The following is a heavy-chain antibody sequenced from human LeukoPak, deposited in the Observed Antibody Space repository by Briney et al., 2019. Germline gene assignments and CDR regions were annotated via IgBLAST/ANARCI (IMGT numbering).Heavy chain of an antibody. CDR2: IYYSGST. CDR3: ARDGYFGRPSSIAYYYMDV. Sequence: SETLSLTCTVSGGSISSSSYYWGWIRQPPGKGLEWIGSIYYSGSTYYNPSLKSRVTISVDTSKNQFSLKLSSVTAADTAVYYCARDGYFGRPSSIAYYYMDVWGKGTTVTVSS. D-gene: IGHD6-13*01. J-gene: IGHJ6*03. CDR1: GGSISSSSYY. V-gene: IGHV4-39*07.